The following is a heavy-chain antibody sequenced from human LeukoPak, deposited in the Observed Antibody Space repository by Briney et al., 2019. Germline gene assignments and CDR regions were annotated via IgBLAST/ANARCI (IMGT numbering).Heavy chain of an antibody. D-gene: IGHD3-22*01. J-gene: IGHJ6*02. CDR1: GGSISSGGYY. Sequence: SSQTLSLTCTGSGGSISSGGYYWSWIRQHPGKGLEWIGYIYYSGSTYYNPSLKSRVTISVDTSKNQFSLKLSSVTAADTAVYYCARGPLDDSSGYYYDYYYYYGMDVWGQGTTVTVSS. V-gene: IGHV4-31*03. CDR2: IYYSGST. CDR3: ARGPLDDSSGYYYDYYYYYGMDV.